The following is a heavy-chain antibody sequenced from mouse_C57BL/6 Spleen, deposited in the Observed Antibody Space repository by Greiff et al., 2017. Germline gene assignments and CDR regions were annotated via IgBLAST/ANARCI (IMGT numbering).Heavy chain of an antibody. D-gene: IGHD2-4*01. Sequence: QVQLQQSGPELVKPGASVKISCKASGYAFSSSWMNWVKQRPGKGLEWIGRIYPGDGDTNYNGKFKGKATLTADKSSSTAYMQLSSLTSEDSAVYFWARLYDYDPGYAMDYWGQGTSVTVSS. J-gene: IGHJ4*01. CDR2: IYPGDGDT. V-gene: IGHV1-82*01. CDR1: GYAFSSSW. CDR3: ARLYDYDPGYAMDY.